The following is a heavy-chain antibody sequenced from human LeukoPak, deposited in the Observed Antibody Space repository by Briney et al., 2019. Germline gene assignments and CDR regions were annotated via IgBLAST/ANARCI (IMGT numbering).Heavy chain of an antibody. CDR2: IYSSGST. D-gene: IGHD3-16*01. CDR1: GFTVSSNY. Sequence: SGGSLRLSCAASGFTVSSNYMSWVRQAPGKGLEWVSVIYSSGSTYYADSVKGRFTISRDNSKNTMYLQMNSLRAEDTAVYYRARDSLRMEYYDYWGQGTLVTVSS. V-gene: IGHV3-53*01. CDR3: ARDSLRMEYYDY. J-gene: IGHJ4*02.